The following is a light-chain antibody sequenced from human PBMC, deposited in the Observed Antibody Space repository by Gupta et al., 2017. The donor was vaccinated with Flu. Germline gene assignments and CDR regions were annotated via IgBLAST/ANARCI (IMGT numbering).Light chain of an antibody. CDR2: SKN. V-gene: IGLV7-43*01. J-gene: IGLJ1*01. Sequence: TSSVISGYSPNWFQQYPGKAPRPLIYSKNHQPSWTPARFSGSMLGGTAALTLSGVQSEDEAEYYCAVYYGSAKRLGFGTGTKVTVL. CDR3: AVYYGSAKRLG. CDR1: TSSVISGYS.